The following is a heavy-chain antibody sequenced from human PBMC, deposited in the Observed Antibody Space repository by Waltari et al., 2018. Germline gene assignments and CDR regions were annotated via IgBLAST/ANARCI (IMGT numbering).Heavy chain of an antibody. D-gene: IGHD6-19*01. Sequence: QLQLQESGPGLVKPSETLSLTCTVSGGSISSSSYYWGWIRQPPGKGLEWIGSIYYSGSHLHNPAPKRRVNISGDTAKEQVSLEGGSVTGADTAVYYCAGLEVDSRGAWGVDYLGQGTLVTVSS. CDR2: IYYSGSH. CDR3: AGLEVDSRGAWGVDY. CDR1: GGSISSSSYY. J-gene: IGHJ4*02. V-gene: IGHV4-39*01.